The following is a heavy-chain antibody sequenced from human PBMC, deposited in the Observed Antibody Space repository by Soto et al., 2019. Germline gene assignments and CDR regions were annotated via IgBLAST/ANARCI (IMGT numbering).Heavy chain of an antibody. D-gene: IGHD3-3*01. V-gene: IGHV4-59*01. Sequence: SETLSLTCTVSGGSISSYYWSWIRQPPGKGLEWIGYIYYSGSTNYNPSLKSRVTISVDTSKNQFSLKLRSVTAADTAVYYCAREAVIMGADYYYYYGMDVWGQGTTVTVSS. CDR1: GGSISSYY. J-gene: IGHJ6*02. CDR2: IYYSGST. CDR3: AREAVIMGADYYYYYGMDV.